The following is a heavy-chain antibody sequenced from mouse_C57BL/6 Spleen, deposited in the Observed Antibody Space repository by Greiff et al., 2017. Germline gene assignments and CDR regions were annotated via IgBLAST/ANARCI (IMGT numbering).Heavy chain of an antibody. CDR3: ALGHYDEAWFAY. CDR1: GYTFTDYY. Sequence: VQLQQSGPELVKPGASVKISCKASGYTFTDYYMNWVKQSHGKSLEWIGDINPNNGGTSYNQKFKGKATLTVDKSSSTAYMELRSLTSEDSAVYYCALGHYDEAWFAYWGQGTLVTVSA. J-gene: IGHJ3*01. V-gene: IGHV1-26*01. D-gene: IGHD2-4*01. CDR2: INPNNGGT.